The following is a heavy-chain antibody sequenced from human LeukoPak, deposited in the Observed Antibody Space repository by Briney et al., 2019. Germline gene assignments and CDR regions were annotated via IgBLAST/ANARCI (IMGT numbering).Heavy chain of an antibody. J-gene: IGHJ4*02. CDR3: ARDLYSSGGDY. CDR1: GFTLSNLA. CDR2: ISASGGST. Sequence: PGGSLRLSCAVSGFTLSNLAMSWVRQAPGKGLEWLSLISASGGSTYYADSVKGRFTISRDNSKNTLYLQMNSLRAEDTALYYCARDLYSSGGDYWGQGTLVTVSS. D-gene: IGHD6-19*01. V-gene: IGHV3-23*01.